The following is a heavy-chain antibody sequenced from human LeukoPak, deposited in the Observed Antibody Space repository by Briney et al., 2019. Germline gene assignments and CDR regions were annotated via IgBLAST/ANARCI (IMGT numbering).Heavy chain of an antibody. CDR1: GYTFTGYY. CDR2: INPNSGGT. Sequence: GASVKASCKASGYTFTGYYMHWVRQAPGQGLEWMGWINPNSGGTNYAQKFQGRVTMTRDTSISTAYMELSRLRSDDTAVYYCASQYSGYDSGFDYWGQGTLVTVSS. CDR3: ASQYSGYDSGFDY. V-gene: IGHV1-2*02. J-gene: IGHJ4*02. D-gene: IGHD5-12*01.